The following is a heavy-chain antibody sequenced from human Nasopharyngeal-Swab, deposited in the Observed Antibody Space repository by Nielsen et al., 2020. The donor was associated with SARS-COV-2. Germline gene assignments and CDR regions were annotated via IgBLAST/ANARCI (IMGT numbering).Heavy chain of an antibody. J-gene: IGHJ4*02. CDR3: AKDLRGPYFF. V-gene: IGHV3-23*01. D-gene: IGHD2/OR15-2a*01. CDR1: GYSFRTYG. Sequence: GESLKISCVASGYSFRTYGMSWVRQAPGKGLEWGAAISGSGDISGSGGSTYYADPVKGRFTISRDNSKNTVSLQMNSLRADDTAVYYCAKDLRGPYFFWGQGTLVTVSS. CDR2: ISGSGDISGSGGST.